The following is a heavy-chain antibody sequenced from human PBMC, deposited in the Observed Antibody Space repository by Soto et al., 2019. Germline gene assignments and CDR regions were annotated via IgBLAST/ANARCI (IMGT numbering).Heavy chain of an antibody. V-gene: IGHV3-30*18. CDR3: AKIIGDSSGYSDY. CDR1: GFTFSSYG. J-gene: IGHJ4*02. CDR2: ISYDGSNK. D-gene: IGHD3-22*01. Sequence: GGSLRLSCAASGFTFSSYGMHWVRQAPGKGLEWVAVISYDGSNKYYADSVKGRFTISRDNSKNTLYLQMNSLRAEDTAVYYCAKIIGDSSGYSDYWGQGTLVTVSS.